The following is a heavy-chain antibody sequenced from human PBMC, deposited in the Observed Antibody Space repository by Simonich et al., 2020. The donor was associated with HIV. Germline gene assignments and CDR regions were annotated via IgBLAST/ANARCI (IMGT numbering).Heavy chain of an antibody. Sequence: EVQLLESGGGLVQPGGSLRLSCGASGFTFTNYDMNWVRQAPGRGLEWVSTNSTRGGYTYFADSVKGRFTISRDNSKNTVYLQMNSLRAEDTAVYYCAKEDGSYYFDYWGQGTLVTVSS. V-gene: IGHV3-23*01. CDR1: GFTFTNYD. J-gene: IGHJ4*02. CDR3: AKEDGSYYFDY. D-gene: IGHD1-26*01. CDR2: NSTRGGYT.